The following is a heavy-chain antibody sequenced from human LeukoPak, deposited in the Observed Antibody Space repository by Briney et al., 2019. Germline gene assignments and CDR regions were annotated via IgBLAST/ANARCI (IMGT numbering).Heavy chain of an antibody. J-gene: IGHJ6*02. CDR1: GFTFSDYA. CDR3: ARLGAAAGTHGYYYGMDV. CDR2: IWYDGSNK. Sequence: PGGSLRLSCAASGFTFSDYAMSWVRQAPGKGLEWVAVIWYDGSNKYYADSVKGRFTISRDNSKNTLYLQMNSLRAEDTAVYYCARLGAAAGTHGYYYGMDVWGQGTTVAVSS. V-gene: IGHV3-33*01. D-gene: IGHD6-13*01.